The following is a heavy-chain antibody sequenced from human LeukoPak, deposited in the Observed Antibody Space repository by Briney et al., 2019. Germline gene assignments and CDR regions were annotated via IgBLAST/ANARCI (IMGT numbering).Heavy chain of an antibody. V-gene: IGHV3-7*01. D-gene: IGHD2/OR15-2a*01. CDR2: IKHDGSQK. CDR3: ARDPDFYGNAFDI. J-gene: IGHJ3*02. CDR1: GFTFSSFW. Sequence: PGGSLRLSCAASGFTFSSFWMSWVRQAPGKGLEWVADIKHDGSQKYYVDSVKGRFTISRDNAKNLLYLQMNSLRAEDTAVYYCARDPDFYGNAFDIWGQGTMVTVSS.